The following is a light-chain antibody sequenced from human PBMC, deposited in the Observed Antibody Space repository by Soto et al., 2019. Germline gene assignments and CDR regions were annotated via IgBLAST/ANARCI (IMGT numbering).Light chain of an antibody. V-gene: IGKV1-5*03. J-gene: IGKJ1*01. Sequence: DIQMTQSPSTLSASVGDRFTVTCRASQTISSWLDWYQQKPGKAPKLLIYKASTLKSGVPSRFSGSGSGTEFTLTISRLQPDDFATYYCQHYNSYSEAFGQGTKVDIK. CDR1: QTISSW. CDR2: KAS. CDR3: QHYNSYSEA.